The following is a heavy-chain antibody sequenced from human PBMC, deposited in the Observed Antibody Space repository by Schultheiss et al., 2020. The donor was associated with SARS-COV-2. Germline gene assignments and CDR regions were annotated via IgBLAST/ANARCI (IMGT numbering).Heavy chain of an antibody. Sequence: KVSCKASGGTFSSYAISWVRQAPGQGLEWMGGIIPIFGTANYAHKFQGRVTITADESTSTAYMELSSLRSEDTAVYYCARDRYDFWSGYVSYWYFDLWGRGTLVTVSS. CDR3: ARDRYDFWSGYVSYWYFDL. V-gene: IGHV1-69*01. J-gene: IGHJ2*01. CDR1: GGTFSSYA. D-gene: IGHD3-3*01. CDR2: IIPIFGTA.